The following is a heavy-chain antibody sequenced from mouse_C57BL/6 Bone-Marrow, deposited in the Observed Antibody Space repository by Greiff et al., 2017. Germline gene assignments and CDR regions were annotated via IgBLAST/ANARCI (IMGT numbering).Heavy chain of an antibody. J-gene: IGHJ2*01. V-gene: IGHV1-55*01. Sequence: VQLQQPGAELVKPGASVKMSCKASGYTFTSYWITWVKQRPGQGLEWIGDIYPTSGRTNYNEKFKSKAILTVDTSSNTAYMQLSSLTSEDSAVFDCASSGPLGRSFDYWGQGTNLTVSS. D-gene: IGHD4-1*01. CDR2: IYPTSGRT. CDR3: ASSGPLGRSFDY. CDR1: GYTFTSYW.